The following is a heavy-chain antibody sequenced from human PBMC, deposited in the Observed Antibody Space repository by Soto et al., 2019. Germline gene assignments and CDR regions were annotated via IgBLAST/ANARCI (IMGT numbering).Heavy chain of an antibody. Sequence: GGSLRLSCTASGFTFSNYNMNWVRQAPGKGLEWVSYITNSSSKIYYADSVKGRFTISRDNAKNSLYLQMNSLRAEDTAVYYCARDRQALYWGQGTLVTVSS. CDR3: ARDRQALY. CDR1: GFTFSNYN. CDR2: ITNSSSKI. J-gene: IGHJ4*02. V-gene: IGHV3-48*01.